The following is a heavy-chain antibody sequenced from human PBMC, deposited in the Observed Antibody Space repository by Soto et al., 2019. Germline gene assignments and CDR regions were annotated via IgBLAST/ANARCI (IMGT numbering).Heavy chain of an antibody. D-gene: IGHD4-17*01. CDR2: ISGSGGST. J-gene: IGHJ6*02. Sequence: GGSLRLSCAASGFTFSSYAMSWVRQAPGKGLEWVSAISGSGGSTYYADSVKGRFTISRDNSKNTLYLQMNSLRAEDTAVYYCAKEMASRSDYRIYYYYGMDVWGQGTTVTVSS. CDR1: GFTFSSYA. CDR3: AKEMASRSDYRIYYYYGMDV. V-gene: IGHV3-23*01.